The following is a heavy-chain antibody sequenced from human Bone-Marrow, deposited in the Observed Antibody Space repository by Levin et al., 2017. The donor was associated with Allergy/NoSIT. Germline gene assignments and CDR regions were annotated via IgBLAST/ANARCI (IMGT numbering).Heavy chain of an antibody. D-gene: IGHD2-15*01. CDR1: GFTVSSNY. V-gene: IGHV3-53*01. Sequence: SGGSLRLSCAASGFTVSSNYMSWVRQAPGKGLEWVSVIYSGGSTYYADSVKGRFTISRDNSKNTLYLQMNSLRAEVTAVYYCARGGTLDRNPIYCSGGSCYGHYFDYWGQGTLVTVSS. J-gene: IGHJ4*02. CDR3: ARGGTLDRNPIYCSGGSCYGHYFDY. CDR2: IYSGGST.